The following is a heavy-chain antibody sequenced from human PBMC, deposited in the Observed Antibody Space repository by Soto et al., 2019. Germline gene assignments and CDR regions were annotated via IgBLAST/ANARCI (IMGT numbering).Heavy chain of an antibody. V-gene: IGHV1-69*02. CDR2: IIPILGIA. Sequence: QVQLVQSGAEVTKPGSSVKVSCKASGGTFSSYTISWVRQAPGQGLEWMGRIIPILGIANYAQKFQGRVTITADKSTSTAYMELSSLRSEDTAVYYCAVKDYGGNSKADAFDIWGQGTMVTVSS. D-gene: IGHD4-17*01. CDR1: GGTFSSYT. CDR3: AVKDYGGNSKADAFDI. J-gene: IGHJ3*02.